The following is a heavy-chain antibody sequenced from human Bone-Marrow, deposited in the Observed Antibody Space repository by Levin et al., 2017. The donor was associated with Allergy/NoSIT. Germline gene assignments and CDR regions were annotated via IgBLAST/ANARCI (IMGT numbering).Heavy chain of an antibody. CDR2: ISNTARTT. Sequence: TGGSLRLSCVGSGFDFSDYYMTWIRQAPGQRLEWASHISNTARTTYYADSVRGRFTISRDNTKRSLYLQMDSLKVEDTAVYYCARESKAAAGTLDFWGQGIVVVVSS. V-gene: IGHV3-11*01. CDR3: ARESKAAAGTLDF. J-gene: IGHJ4*02. CDR1: GFDFSDYY. D-gene: IGHD6-13*01.